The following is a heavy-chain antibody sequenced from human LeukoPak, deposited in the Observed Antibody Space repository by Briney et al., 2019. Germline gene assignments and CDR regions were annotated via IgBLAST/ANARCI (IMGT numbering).Heavy chain of an antibody. J-gene: IGHJ5*02. CDR2: INHSGST. CDR1: GGSFSGYY. CDR3: ARAGITIFGVVIKSWFDP. Sequence: SGTLSLTCAVYGGSFSGYYWSWIRQPPGKGLEWIGEINHSGSTNYNPSLKSRVTISVDTSKNQFSLKLSSVTAADTAVYYCARAGITIFGVVIKSWFDPWGQGTLVTVSS. V-gene: IGHV4-34*01. D-gene: IGHD3-3*01.